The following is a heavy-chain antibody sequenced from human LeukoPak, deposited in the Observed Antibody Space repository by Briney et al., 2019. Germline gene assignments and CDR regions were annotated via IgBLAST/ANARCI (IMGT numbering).Heavy chain of an antibody. J-gene: IGHJ4*02. Sequence: PSETLSLTCTVSGGSISSYYWSWIRQPPGKGLEWIGYIYYSGSTNYNPSLKSRVTISVDTSKNQFSLELSSVTAADTAVYYCARAVSSSWYYFDYWGQGTLVTVSS. D-gene: IGHD6-13*01. CDR2: IYYSGST. V-gene: IGHV4-59*01. CDR3: ARAVSSSWYYFDY. CDR1: GGSISSYY.